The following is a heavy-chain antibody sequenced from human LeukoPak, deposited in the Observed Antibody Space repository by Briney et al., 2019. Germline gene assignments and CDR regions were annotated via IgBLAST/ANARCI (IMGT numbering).Heavy chain of an antibody. CDR2: IRSTANNYAT. D-gene: IGHD3-22*01. J-gene: IGHJ4*02. CDR1: GFTFSGSA. Sequence: GGSLRLSCAASGFTFSGSAMHWVRQASGKGLEWVGRIRSTANNYATAYAASVKGRFTISRDDSKNTAYLQMNSLKTEDTAVYYCTRHVGGGDGSGSYFDNWGQGTLVTVSS. CDR3: TRHVGGGDGSGSYFDN. V-gene: IGHV3-73*01.